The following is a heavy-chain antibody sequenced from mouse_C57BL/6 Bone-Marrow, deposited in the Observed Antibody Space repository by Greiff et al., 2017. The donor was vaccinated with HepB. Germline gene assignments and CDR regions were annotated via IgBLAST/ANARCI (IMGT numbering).Heavy chain of an antibody. J-gene: IGHJ2*01. CDR1: GFTFSDYY. CDR2: ISNGGGST. CDR3: ARGDSSGSLYFDY. D-gene: IGHD3-2*02. V-gene: IGHV5-12*01. Sequence: EVQVVESGGGLVQPGGSLKLSCAASGFTFSDYYMYWVRQTPEKRLEWVAYISNGGGSTYYPDTVKGRFTISRDNAKNTLYLQMSRLKSEDTAMYYCARGDSSGSLYFDYWGQGTTLTVSS.